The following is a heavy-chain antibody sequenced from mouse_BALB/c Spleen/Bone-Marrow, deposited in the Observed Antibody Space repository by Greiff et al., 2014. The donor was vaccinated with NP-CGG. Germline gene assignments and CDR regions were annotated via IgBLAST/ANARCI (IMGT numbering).Heavy chain of an antibody. V-gene: IGHV5-6-3*01. CDR2: INSNGGRT. J-gene: IGHJ4*01. Sequence: EVMLVESGGGLVQPGGSLKLSCAASGFTFSSSGMSWVRQTPDKRLELVATINSNGGRTYYPDSVKGRFTISRDNAKNTLCLQMSSLKSEDTAMYYCAREGRRFYYAMDYWGQGTSVTVSS. CDR3: AREGRRFYYAMDY. CDR1: GFTFSSSG.